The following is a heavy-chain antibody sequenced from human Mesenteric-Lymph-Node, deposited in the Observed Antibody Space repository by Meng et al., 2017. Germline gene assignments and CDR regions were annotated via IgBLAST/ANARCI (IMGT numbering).Heavy chain of an antibody. CDR1: GFSFSSHG. Sequence: GGSLRLSCAVSGFSFSSHGLSWVRQAPGKGLEWVGRIKSKTDGGTTDYAAPVKGRFTISRDDSKNTLYLQMNSLKTEDTAVYYCTTVSWLVVVINLDAFDIWGQGTMVTVSS. D-gene: IGHD3-22*01. J-gene: IGHJ3*02. V-gene: IGHV3-15*01. CDR2: IKSKTDGGTT. CDR3: TTVSWLVVVINLDAFDI.